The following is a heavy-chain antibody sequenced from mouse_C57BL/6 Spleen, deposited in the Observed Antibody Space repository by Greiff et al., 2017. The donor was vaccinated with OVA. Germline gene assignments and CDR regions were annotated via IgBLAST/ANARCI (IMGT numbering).Heavy chain of an antibody. CDR2: IHPSDSDT. V-gene: IGHV1-74*01. D-gene: IGHD2-5*01. CDR1: GYPFTSYW. CDR3: AIERAYYSNYEAMDY. J-gene: IGHJ4*01. Sequence: LQQPGAELVKPGASVKVSCKASGYPFTSYWMHWVKQRPGQGLEWIGRIHPSDSDTNYNQKFKGKATLTVDKSSSTAYMQLSSLTSEDSAVYYCAIERAYYSNYEAMDYWGQGTSVTVSS.